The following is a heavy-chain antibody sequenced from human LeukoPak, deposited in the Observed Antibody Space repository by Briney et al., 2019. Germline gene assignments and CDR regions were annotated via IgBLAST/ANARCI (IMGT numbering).Heavy chain of an antibody. CDR2: IWYDGSNK. CDR1: GFTFSGYG. Sequence: GKSLRLSCAASGFTFSGYGMYWVRQAPGKGLEWVSNIWYDGSNKYYLDSLRGRFTISRDNSKNTLYLQMNHLRAEDTAVYYCARDLRGGHYDSSGFFGGLDYWGQGTLVTVSS. CDR3: ARDLRGGHYDSSGFFGGLDY. V-gene: IGHV3-33*01. J-gene: IGHJ4*02. D-gene: IGHD3-22*01.